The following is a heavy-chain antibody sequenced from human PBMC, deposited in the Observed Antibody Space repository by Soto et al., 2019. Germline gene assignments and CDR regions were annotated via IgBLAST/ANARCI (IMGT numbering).Heavy chain of an antibody. V-gene: IGHV4-4*02. CDR3: ARSPPSSYYGGIGTFDY. D-gene: IGHD3-10*01. CDR2: AYHSGST. Sequence: QLQLQESGPGLVRPSGTLSLPCAVSGGFTSTNNWWSWVRQPPGKGLEWIGDAYHSGSTEYNPSLKSRVSISVDKSKNQISLKLTSATAADTAVYYCARSPPSSYYGGIGTFDYWGQGTLVTVSS. CDR1: GGFTSTNNW. J-gene: IGHJ4*02.